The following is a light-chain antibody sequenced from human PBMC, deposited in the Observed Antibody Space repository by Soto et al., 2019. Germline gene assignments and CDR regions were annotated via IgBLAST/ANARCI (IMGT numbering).Light chain of an antibody. Sequence: IHMTQSPSTLASCGGDTVTVTCRASQSVSGWLAWYQQKPGEAPKRRISDAFALPRGVPSTFSGSGSGRNVTTTIPSLQPDDFETYYGPPYETFSGKFGPGTKV. CDR3: PPYETFSGK. CDR2: DAF. V-gene: IGKV1-5*01. J-gene: IGKJ1*01. CDR1: QSVSGW.